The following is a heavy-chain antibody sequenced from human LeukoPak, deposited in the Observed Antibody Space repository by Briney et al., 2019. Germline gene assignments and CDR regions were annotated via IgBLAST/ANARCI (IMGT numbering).Heavy chain of an antibody. CDR3: ARGPDEYGQWGPDTGDYY. Sequence: WASVKVSCKASGYTFTSYDINWVRQATGKGLEWMGWMNPNSGNTGYAQKFQGRVTMTRNTSISTAYMELSSLRSEDTAVYYCARGPDEYGQWGPDTGDYYWGQGTLVTVSS. V-gene: IGHV1-8*01. CDR2: MNPNSGNT. D-gene: IGHD4-17*01. J-gene: IGHJ4*02. CDR1: GYTFTSYD.